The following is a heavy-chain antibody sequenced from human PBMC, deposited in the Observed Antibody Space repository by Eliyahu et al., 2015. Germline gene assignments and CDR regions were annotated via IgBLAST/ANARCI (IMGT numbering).Heavy chain of an antibody. D-gene: IGHD3-3*01. CDR2: IYYSGST. J-gene: IGHJ5*02. V-gene: IGHV4-39*01. Sequence: QLQLQESGPGLVKPSETLSLTCTVXGGSISSSSYYWGWIRQPPGKGLEWIGSIYYSGSTYYNPSLKSRVTISVDTSKNQFSLKLSSVTAADTAVYYCARPKSGYYDFFGWFDPWGQGTLVTVSS. CDR3: ARPKSGYYDFFGWFDP. CDR1: GGSISSSSYY.